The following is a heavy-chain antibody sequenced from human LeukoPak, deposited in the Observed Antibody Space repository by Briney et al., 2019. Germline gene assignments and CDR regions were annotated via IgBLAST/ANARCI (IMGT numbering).Heavy chain of an antibody. CDR1: GYTFTSYD. Sequence: ASVTVSCTASGYTFTSYDINWVRQAPGQGLEWMGWMNPNSGNTGYAQKFEGRVTITRNTSISTAYMELSSLRSEDTAVYYCARGRRCSSTSCYRFDYWGQGTLVTVSS. CDR2: MNPNSGNT. V-gene: IGHV1-8*03. J-gene: IGHJ4*02. CDR3: ARGRRCSSTSCYRFDY. D-gene: IGHD2-2*01.